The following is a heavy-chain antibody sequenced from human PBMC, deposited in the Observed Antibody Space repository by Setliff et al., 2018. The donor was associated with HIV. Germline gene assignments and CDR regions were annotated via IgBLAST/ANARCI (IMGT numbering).Heavy chain of an antibody. J-gene: IGHJ2*01. V-gene: IGHV3-23*01. Sequence: PGGSLRLSCAASGFTFSTYGMNWVRQAPGKGLEWVALINGISVGAGSTYYADSVKGRFTISRDNSKNTLYLQMNNLRPEDTAIYYGAKGVFDVWGRGTPVTVSS. CDR1: GFTFSTYG. CDR2: ISVGAGST. CDR3: AKGVFDV. D-gene: IGHD3-10*01.